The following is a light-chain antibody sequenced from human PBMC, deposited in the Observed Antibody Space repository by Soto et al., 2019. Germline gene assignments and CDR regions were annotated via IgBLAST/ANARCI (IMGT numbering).Light chain of an antibody. CDR2: SDN. CDR3: AAWDDSKIGYV. Sequence: QSVLTQPPSASGTPGQRVTISCSGSSANIGSNTVNWYQQLPGAAPKLLIYSDNQRPSGVPDRFSGSKSGTSASLAISGLQSEDEADYYCAAWDDSKIGYVFGNGTKVTVL. CDR1: SANIGSNT. J-gene: IGLJ1*01. V-gene: IGLV1-44*01.